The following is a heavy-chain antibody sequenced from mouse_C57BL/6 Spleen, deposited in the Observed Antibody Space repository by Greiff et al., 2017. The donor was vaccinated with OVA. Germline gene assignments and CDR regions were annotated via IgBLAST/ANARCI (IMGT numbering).Heavy chain of an antibody. CDR2: IDPETGGT. Sequence: VQLQQSGAELVRPGASVTLSCKASGYTFTDYEMHWVKQTPVHGLEWIGAIDPETGGTAYNQKFKGKAILTADQSSSTAYMELRSLTSEDSAVYYCTRGATDFDYWGQGTTLTVSS. CDR3: TRGATDFDY. CDR1: GYTFTDYE. D-gene: IGHD1-1*01. J-gene: IGHJ2*01. V-gene: IGHV1-15*01.